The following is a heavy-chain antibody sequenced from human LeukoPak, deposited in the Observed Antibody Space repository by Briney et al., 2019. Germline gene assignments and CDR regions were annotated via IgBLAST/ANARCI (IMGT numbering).Heavy chain of an antibody. CDR2: IYYSGST. J-gene: IGHJ4*02. V-gene: IGHV4-39*01. CDR3: ARYCSSTSCYTEWDY. D-gene: IGHD2-2*02. CDR1: GGSISSSSYY. Sequence: KTSETLSLTCTVSGGSISSSSYYWGWIRQPPGKGLEWIVSIYYSGSTYDNPSLKSRITISVDTSKNQFSLKLSSVTAADTAVYYCARYCSSTSCYTEWDYWGQGTLVTVSS.